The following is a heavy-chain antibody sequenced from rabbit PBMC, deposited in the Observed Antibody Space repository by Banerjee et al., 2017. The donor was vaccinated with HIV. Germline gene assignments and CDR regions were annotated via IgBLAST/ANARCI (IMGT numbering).Heavy chain of an antibody. Sequence: QLEESGGDLVKPEGSLTLTCTASGFSLSAYYIQWVRQAPGKGLEWIGIIYAGKGNADYASWVNGRFTISIDNAQNTVDLQMNSLTAADTASYFCARRNNDLAFNLWGQGTLVTVS. CDR1: GFSLSAYY. CDR3: ARRNNDLAFNL. V-gene: IGHV1S7*01. D-gene: IGHD5-1*01. J-gene: IGHJ4*01. CDR2: IYAGKGNA.